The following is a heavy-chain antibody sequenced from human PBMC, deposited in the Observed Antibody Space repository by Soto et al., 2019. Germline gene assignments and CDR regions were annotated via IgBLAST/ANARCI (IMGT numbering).Heavy chain of an antibody. CDR2: ISGSGGST. CDR1: GFTFSSYA. Sequence: GGSLRLSCAASGFTFSSYAMSWVRQAPGKGLEWVSAISGSGGSTYYADSVKGRFTISRDNSKNTLYLQMNSLRAEDTAVYYCAKDPESGNYYYYYYMDVWGKGTTVTVSS. V-gene: IGHV3-23*01. CDR3: AKDPESGNYYYYYYMDV. J-gene: IGHJ6*03.